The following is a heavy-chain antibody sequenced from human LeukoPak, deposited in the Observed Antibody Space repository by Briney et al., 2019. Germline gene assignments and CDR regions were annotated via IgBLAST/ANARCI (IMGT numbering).Heavy chain of an antibody. J-gene: IGHJ4*02. CDR3: AKDHHTGGFESDY. Sequence: GGSLRLSCAASGFTFSGYAMHWVRQAPGKGLEWVAIIWYDGSYKYYADSVKGRFTISRDNSKNTVYLQMNRLISEDTAVYYCAKDHHTGGFESDYWGQGTLVTVPS. V-gene: IGHV3-33*06. CDR2: IWYDGSYK. CDR1: GFTFSGYA. D-gene: IGHD5-18*01.